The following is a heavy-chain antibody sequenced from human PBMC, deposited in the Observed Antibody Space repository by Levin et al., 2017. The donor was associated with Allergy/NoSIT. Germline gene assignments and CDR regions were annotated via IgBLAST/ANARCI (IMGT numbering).Heavy chain of an antibody. CDR1: GFIFSNYA. CDR3: AREVGPTWP. J-gene: IGHJ5*02. D-gene: IGHD1-26*01. Sequence: GGSLRLSCVASGFIFSNYAMSWVRQAPGKGLEWVSVISSTSDSSYYADSVKGRFTISRDNSRNTLFLQMNSLRAEDTAVYYCAREVGPTWPWGRGILVTVSS. CDR2: ISSTSDSS. V-gene: IGHV3-23*01.